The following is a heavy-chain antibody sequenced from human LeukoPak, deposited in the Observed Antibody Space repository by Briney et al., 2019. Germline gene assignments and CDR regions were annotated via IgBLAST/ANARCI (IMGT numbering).Heavy chain of an antibody. J-gene: IGHJ2*01. Sequence: KPSETLSLTCTVSGGSISSSSYYWGWIRQPPGKGLEWIGSIYYSGSTYYNPSLKSRVTISVDTSKNQFSLKLSSVTAADTAVYYCARGIGYCSSTSCHRAGYWYFDLWGRGTLVTVSS. V-gene: IGHV4-39*01. CDR3: ARGIGYCSSTSCHRAGYWYFDL. D-gene: IGHD2-2*01. CDR1: GGSISSSSYY. CDR2: IYYSGST.